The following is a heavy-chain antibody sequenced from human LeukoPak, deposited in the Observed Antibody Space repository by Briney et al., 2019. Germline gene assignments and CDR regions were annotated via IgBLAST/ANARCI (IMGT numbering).Heavy chain of an antibody. Sequence: PSGTLSLTCAVSGGSISRSNWWSWVRQPPGKGLEWIGEIYHSGSTNYNPSLKSRVTMSVDKSKNQFSLKLSSVTAADTAVYYCARVVGQQLDYWGQGTLVTVSS. D-gene: IGHD6-13*01. CDR1: GGSISRSNW. CDR3: ARVVGQQLDY. J-gene: IGHJ4*02. CDR2: IYHSGST. V-gene: IGHV4-4*02.